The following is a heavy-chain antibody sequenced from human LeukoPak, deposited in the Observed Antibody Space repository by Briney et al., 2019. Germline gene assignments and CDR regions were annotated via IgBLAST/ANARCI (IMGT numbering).Heavy chain of an antibody. J-gene: IGHJ3*02. CDR1: GYTFTGYY. D-gene: IGHD6-25*01. V-gene: IGHV1-2*02. Sequence: GASVKVSCKASGYTFTGYYMHWVRQAPGPGLEWMGWINPNSGGTNYAQKFQGRVTMTRDTSISTAYMELSRLRSDDTAMYYCAREGWDRGYWRAFDIWGQGTMVSVSS. CDR3: AREGWDRGYWRAFDI. CDR2: INPNSGGT.